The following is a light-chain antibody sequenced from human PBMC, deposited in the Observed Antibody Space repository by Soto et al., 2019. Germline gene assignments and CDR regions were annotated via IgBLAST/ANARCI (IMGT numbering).Light chain of an antibody. CDR1: QSVSGY. CDR2: DAS. V-gene: IGKV3-11*01. Sequence: EIVLTQSPATLSLSPGERATLSCRASQSVSGYLTWYQQKPGQAPRLLIYDASNRATGIPARFSGSGSGTDFTLTISSLEPEDFAVYYCQQYGSSPQTFXQGTKVDIK. CDR3: QQYGSSPQT. J-gene: IGKJ1*01.